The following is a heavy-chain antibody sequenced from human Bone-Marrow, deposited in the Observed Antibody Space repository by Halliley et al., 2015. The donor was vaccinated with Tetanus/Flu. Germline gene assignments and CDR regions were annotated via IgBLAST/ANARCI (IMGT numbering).Heavy chain of an antibody. J-gene: IGHJ4*02. V-gene: IGHV4-59*02. Sequence: TLSLTCAVSGGVVTTYFWTWIRQPPGKGLEWIGSIYFRGSTNYNPSLDSRLSMSVDTLKNQLSLTLTSVTAADTAVYYCARGYSYGRAGWFDNGGQGALVPVPS. CDR2: IYFRGST. CDR3: ARGYSYGRAGWFDN. D-gene: IGHD1-26*01. CDR1: GGVVTTYF.